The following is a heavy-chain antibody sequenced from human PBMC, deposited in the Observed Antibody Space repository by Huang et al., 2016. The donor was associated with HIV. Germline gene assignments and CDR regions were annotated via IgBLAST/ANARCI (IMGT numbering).Heavy chain of an antibody. D-gene: IGHD1-1*01. J-gene: IGHJ2*01. CDR2: SIPMFGTT. CDR1: GGTFSSYA. V-gene: IGHV1-69*01. CDR3: ARASGRIQLPGGYFDL. Sequence: QVQLVQSAAEVKKPGSSVKVSCEASGGTFSSYALRWVRQAPGQGLAWMGGSIPMFGTTNYTQKFQGSVTITAYEASSTAYMELRSLRSEDTAGYYCARASGRIQLPGGYFDLWGRGTLVTVSS.